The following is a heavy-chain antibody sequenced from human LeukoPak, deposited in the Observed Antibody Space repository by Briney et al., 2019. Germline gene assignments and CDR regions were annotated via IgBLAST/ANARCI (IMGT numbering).Heavy chain of an antibody. CDR1: GYTFTSYD. J-gene: IGHJ4*02. CDR3: ARGYYDILTGYYSDFDY. D-gene: IGHD3-9*01. V-gene: IGHV1-8*01. CDR2: MNPNSGNT. Sequence: ASVKVSCKASGYTFTSYDINWVRQATGQGLEWMGWMNPNSGNTGYAQKFQGRVTMTRNTSISTAYMELSSLRSEDTAVYYCARGYYDILTGYYSDFDYWGQGTLVTVSS.